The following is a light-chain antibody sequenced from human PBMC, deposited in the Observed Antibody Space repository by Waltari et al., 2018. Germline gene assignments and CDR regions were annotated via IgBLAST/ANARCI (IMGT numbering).Light chain of an antibody. CDR2: RAS. J-gene: IGKJ2*01. CDR3: QQYYGNPRT. Sequence: DIVMTQSPDPLAVSLGERATINCKSSQSVCYSSKNKNYLAWYQQKPGQAPKLLIYRASTRESGVPDRFSGSGSGTDFTLTISSLQAEDVAVYYCQQYYGNPRTFGQGTKLEIK. V-gene: IGKV4-1*01. CDR1: QSVCYSSKNKNY.